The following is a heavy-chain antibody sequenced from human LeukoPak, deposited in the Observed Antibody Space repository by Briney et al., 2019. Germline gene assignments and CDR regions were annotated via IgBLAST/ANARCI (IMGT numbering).Heavy chain of an antibody. CDR1: GFTFSSYG. Sequence: GGSLRLSCAASGFTFSSYGMHWVRQAPGKGLEWVAVISYDGSNKYYADSVKGRFTISRDNAKNTLYLQMNSLSAEDTAVYYCAKDGAYYGSGSYYHYGMDVWGKGTTVTVSS. CDR3: AKDGAYYGSGSYYHYGMDV. J-gene: IGHJ6*04. D-gene: IGHD3-10*01. V-gene: IGHV3-30*18. CDR2: ISYDGSNK.